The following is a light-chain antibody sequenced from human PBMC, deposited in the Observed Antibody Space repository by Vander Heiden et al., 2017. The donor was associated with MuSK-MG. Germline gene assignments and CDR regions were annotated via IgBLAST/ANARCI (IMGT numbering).Light chain of an antibody. Sequence: QSVLTQPPSASGAPGQRVVMSCSGSTSNIGATIVNWYQHFPGTAPKFLIYRNDQRASGVPDRFSASKSGTSASLAISGLQSEDEADYYCAAWDDSLNALVFGSGTKVTVL. CDR2: RND. CDR3: AAWDDSLNALV. CDR1: TSNIGATI. J-gene: IGLJ1*01. V-gene: IGLV1-44*01.